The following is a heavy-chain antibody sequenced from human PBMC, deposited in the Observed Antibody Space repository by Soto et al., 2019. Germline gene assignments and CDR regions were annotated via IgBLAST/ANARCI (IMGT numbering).Heavy chain of an antibody. Sequence: QVQLEQSGAEVKQPGSSVKVSCKTSGGTFSTYAINWVRQAPGQGLEWMGAIIPLFGTADYSQKFQGRVTITADESTSPAYMELSSLRSDDTAVYFCARPKGPYSSGYYYFDFWGQGTLVTVSS. J-gene: IGHJ4*02. CDR3: ARPKGPYSSGYYYFDF. CDR2: IIPLFGTA. D-gene: IGHD6-19*01. V-gene: IGHV1-69*01. CDR1: GGTFSTYA.